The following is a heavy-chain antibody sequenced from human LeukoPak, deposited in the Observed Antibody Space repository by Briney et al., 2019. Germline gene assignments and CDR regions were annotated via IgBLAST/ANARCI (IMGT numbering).Heavy chain of an antibody. Sequence: SETLSLTCAVYGGSFSRYYWSWIRQSPGKGLEWIAEIDHRGDTNYNPSVKSRVTISVDTSKNQFSLKVRSLNAADTALYYCARGATISETGYFDFWGQGTLVTVSS. D-gene: IGHD5-24*01. CDR3: ARGATISETGYFDF. J-gene: IGHJ4*03. CDR2: IDHRGDT. CDR1: GGSFSRYY. V-gene: IGHV4-34*01.